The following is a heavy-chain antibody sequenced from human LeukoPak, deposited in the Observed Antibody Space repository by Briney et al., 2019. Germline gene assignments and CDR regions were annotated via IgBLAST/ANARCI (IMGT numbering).Heavy chain of an antibody. CDR2: ISGDGGST. CDR1: GFTFDHYA. V-gene: IGHV3-43*02. D-gene: IGHD6-13*01. Sequence: GGSLRLSCAASGFTFDHYAMHWVRQAPGKGLEWVSLISGDGGSTYYADSVKGRFTISRDNSKNSLYLQMNSLRTEDTALYYCAKGAAAGNYFDYWGQGTLVTVSS. CDR3: AKGAAAGNYFDY. J-gene: IGHJ4*02.